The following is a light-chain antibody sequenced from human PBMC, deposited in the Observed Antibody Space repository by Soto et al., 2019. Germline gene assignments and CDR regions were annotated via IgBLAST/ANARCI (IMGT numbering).Light chain of an antibody. CDR3: QQRSNWRLT. J-gene: IGKJ4*01. CDR1: QSVSSY. CDR2: DAS. V-gene: IGKV3-11*01. Sequence: EIVLTQSPATLSLSPGERATLSCRASQSVSSYLAWYQQKPGQAPRLLIYDASNRATGIPARFSGSGSGTEFTLTISSLEPDDFAVYYCQQRSNWRLTFGGWTKVEIK.